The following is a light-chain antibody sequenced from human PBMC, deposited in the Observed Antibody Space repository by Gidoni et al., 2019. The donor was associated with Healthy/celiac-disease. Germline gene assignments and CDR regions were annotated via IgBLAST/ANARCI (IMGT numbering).Light chain of an antibody. CDR3: QAWDSSIVV. CDR2: QDS. J-gene: IGLJ2*01. Sequence: SYELTQPPSASVPPGQTASITCSGDKLGDKYACWYQQKPGQSPVLVIYQDSKRPSGIPERFSGSNSGNTATLTISGTQAMDEADYYCQAWDSSIVVFGGGTKLTVL. CDR1: KLGDKY. V-gene: IGLV3-1*01.